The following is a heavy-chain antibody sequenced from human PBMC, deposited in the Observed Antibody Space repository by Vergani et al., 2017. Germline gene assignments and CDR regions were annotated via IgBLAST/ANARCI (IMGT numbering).Heavy chain of an antibody. Sequence: QVQLVQSGAEVKKPGASVKVSCKASGYTFTSYAMHWVRQAPGQRLEWMGWINAGNGNTKYSQKFQGRVTITRDTSASTAYMELSSLRSEDTAVYYCARFPGYSSGWYGGYXFDYWGQGTLVTVSS. CDR3: ARFPGYSSGWYGGYXFDY. D-gene: IGHD6-19*01. J-gene: IGHJ4*02. CDR1: GYTFTSYA. V-gene: IGHV1-3*01. CDR2: INAGNGNT.